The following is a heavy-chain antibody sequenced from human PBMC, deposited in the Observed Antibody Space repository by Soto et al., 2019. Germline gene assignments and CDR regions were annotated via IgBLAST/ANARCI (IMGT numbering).Heavy chain of an antibody. J-gene: IGHJ3*02. CDR3: AKDDSGAADI. V-gene: IGHV4-4*07. Sequence: QVQLQESGPGLVEPSETLSLTCTVSGGSISSYSWYWIRQPAGQGLGWIGRVDTNGGTNSIPSLKSRVTMSVETSKNQFSLNLRFVTAADTAVYFCAKDDSGAADIWGQGTLVTVS. CDR2: VDTNGGT. CDR1: GGSISSYS. D-gene: IGHD3-16*01.